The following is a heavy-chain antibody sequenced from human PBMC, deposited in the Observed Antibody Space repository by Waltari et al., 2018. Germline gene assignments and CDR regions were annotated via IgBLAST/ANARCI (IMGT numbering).Heavy chain of an antibody. D-gene: IGHD2-2*01. V-gene: IGHV1-69*04. CDR2: IVPIIGTA. CDR3: AREPASAARQHYYYIDV. CDR1: GGTFSSYA. Sequence: QVQLVQSGAEVKKPGSSVKVSCKASGGTFSSYAISWVRQAPGQGLEWMGRIVPIIGTANSAQNVQGRVTITADKSTSTANMELSSLRSEDTAVDYCAREPASAARQHYYYIDVWGKGTTVTISS. J-gene: IGHJ6*03.